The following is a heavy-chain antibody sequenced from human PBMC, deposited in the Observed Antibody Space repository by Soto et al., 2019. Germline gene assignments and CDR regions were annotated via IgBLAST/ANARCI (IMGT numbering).Heavy chain of an antibody. CDR1: GYTFTSYG. D-gene: IGHD2-2*01. V-gene: IGHV1-18*04. J-gene: IGHJ6*02. Sequence: GASVKVSCKASGYTFTSYGISWVRQAPGQGLEWMGWISAYNGNTNYAQKLQGRVTMTTDTSTSTAYMELRSLRSDDTAVYYCARDLEEKEYQLLLSIYYYGMDVWGPGTTVTVSS. CDR3: ARDLEEKEYQLLLSIYYYGMDV. CDR2: ISAYNGNT.